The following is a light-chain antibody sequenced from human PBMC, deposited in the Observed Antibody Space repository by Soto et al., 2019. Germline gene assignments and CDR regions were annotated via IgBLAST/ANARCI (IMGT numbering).Light chain of an antibody. CDR2: GAS. CDR3: QQYNNWPPYT. V-gene: IGKV3-20*01. CDR1: QSVGSKY. J-gene: IGKJ2*01. Sequence: EIVLTQSPGTLSLSPGERATLSCRASQSVGSKYLAWYQQKPGQAPRLLIYGASTRATGIPDRFSGSGSGPDFTLTISRLEPEDFAVYYCQQYNNWPPYTFGQGTKLEIK.